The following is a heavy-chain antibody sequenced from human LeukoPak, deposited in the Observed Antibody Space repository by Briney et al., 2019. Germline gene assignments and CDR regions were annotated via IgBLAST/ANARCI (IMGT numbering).Heavy chain of an antibody. CDR2: IYYSGST. D-gene: IGHD1-14*01. Sequence: PSQTLSLTCTVSGGSISSGGYYWSWIRQHPGKGLEWIGYIYYSGSTYYNPSLKSRVTISVDRSKNQFSLKLSSVTAADTAVYYCARDNPTRLVIDIWGQGTMVTVSS. CDR3: ARDNPTRLVIDI. CDR1: GGSISSGGYY. J-gene: IGHJ3*02. V-gene: IGHV4-31*03.